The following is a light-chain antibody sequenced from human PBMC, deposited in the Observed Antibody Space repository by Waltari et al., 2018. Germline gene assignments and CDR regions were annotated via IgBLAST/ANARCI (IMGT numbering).Light chain of an antibody. CDR3: QQYYSSTTLS. CDR1: QGISSY. Sequence: AIRMTQSPSSFSASTGDRVTITCRASQGISSYLAWYQQKPGKAPKLLIYAASTLQSGVPSRFSGSGSGTDFTLTISCLQSEDFATYYCQQYYSSTTLSFGGGTKVEIK. CDR2: AAS. J-gene: IGKJ4*01. V-gene: IGKV1-8*01.